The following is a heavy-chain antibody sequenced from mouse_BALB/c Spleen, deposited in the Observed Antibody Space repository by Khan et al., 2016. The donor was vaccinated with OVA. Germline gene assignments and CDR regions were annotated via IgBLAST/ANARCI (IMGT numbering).Heavy chain of an antibody. D-gene: IGHD2-1*01. CDR2: INPSDGAT. J-gene: IGHJ3*01. CDR1: GYTFTRYY. V-gene: IGHV1S81*02. CDR3: TRSGYGTFAY. Sequence: QVQLQQSGAELVKPGASVKLSCKASGYTFTRYYMYWVKQRPGQGLEWIGEINPSDGATNFNEKLKSKATLTVDKSSSTVYMQLSSLTSEDSAVYYCTRSGYGTFAYWGQGTLVTVSA.